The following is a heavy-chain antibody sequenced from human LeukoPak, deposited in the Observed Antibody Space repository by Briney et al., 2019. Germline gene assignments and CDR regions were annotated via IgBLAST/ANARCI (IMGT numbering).Heavy chain of an antibody. Sequence: PSETLSLTCTVSGGFISSSSYYWGWIRQPPGKGLEWIGSIYYSGSTNYNPSLKSRVTISVDTSKNQFSLKLSSVTAADTAVYYCARETSQKGAHYMDVWGKGTTITISS. D-gene: IGHD3-16*01. CDR1: GGFISSSSYY. CDR2: IYYSGST. V-gene: IGHV4-39*07. J-gene: IGHJ6*03. CDR3: ARETSQKGAHYMDV.